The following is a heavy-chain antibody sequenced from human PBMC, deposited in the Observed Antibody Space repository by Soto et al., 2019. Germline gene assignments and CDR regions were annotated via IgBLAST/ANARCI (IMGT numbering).Heavy chain of an antibody. J-gene: IGHJ6*03. Sequence: QVQLVQSGAEVKKPGASVKVSCKASGYTSTSYAMHWVRQAPGQRLEWMGWINAGNGNTKYSQKFQGRVTITRDTSASTAYMELSSLRSEDTAVYYCARDLEQAYYYYYMDVWGKGTTVTVSS. CDR1: GYTSTSYA. V-gene: IGHV1-3*01. CDR3: ARDLEQAYYYYYMDV. CDR2: INAGNGNT. D-gene: IGHD1-1*01.